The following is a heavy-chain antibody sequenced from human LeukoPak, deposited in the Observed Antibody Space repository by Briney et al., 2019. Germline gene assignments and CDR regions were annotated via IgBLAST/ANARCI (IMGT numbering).Heavy chain of an antibody. CDR3: ARSVGATPLDY. J-gene: IGHJ4*02. CDR1: GYSFTSYW. D-gene: IGHD1-26*01. V-gene: IGHV5-51*01. Sequence: GESLKISCKGSGYSFTSYWIAWVRQMPGKGLEWMGIIYPSDSATTYSPSFQGQVTISADKSISTAYLQWSSLTASDTAMYYCARSVGATPLDYWGQGTPVTVSS. CDR2: IYPSDSAT.